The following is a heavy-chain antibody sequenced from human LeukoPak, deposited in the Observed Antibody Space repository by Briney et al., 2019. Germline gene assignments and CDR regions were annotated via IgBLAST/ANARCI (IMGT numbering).Heavy chain of an antibody. D-gene: IGHD3-9*01. V-gene: IGHV3-21*01. J-gene: IGHJ4*02. CDR3: AGYYDILTGYRPFDY. CDR2: ISSSSSYI. CDR1: GFTFSSYS. Sequence: GGSLRLSCAASGFTFSSYSMNWVRQAPGKGLEWVSSISSSSSYIYYADSVKGRFTNSRDNAKNSLYLQMNSLRAEDTAVYYCAGYYDILTGYRPFDYWGQGTLVTVSS.